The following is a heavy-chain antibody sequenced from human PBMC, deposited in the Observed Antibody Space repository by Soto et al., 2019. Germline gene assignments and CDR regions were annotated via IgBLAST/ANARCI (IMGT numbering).Heavy chain of an antibody. CDR2: VVVISKTA. D-gene: IGHD3-16*01. CDR3: ARAINRGEVHYYFDY. J-gene: IGHJ4*02. Sequence: QVVLLQSGAEVKGPGSSVRVSCKVSGSTFNNFAFSWVRQAPGHGPEWMGGVVVISKTADYSRRFQDRVTITADTSTSTLYMELGGLTFEDTAVYYWARAINRGEVHYYFDYWGQGTLVTVSS. V-gene: IGHV1-69*06. CDR1: GSTFNNFA.